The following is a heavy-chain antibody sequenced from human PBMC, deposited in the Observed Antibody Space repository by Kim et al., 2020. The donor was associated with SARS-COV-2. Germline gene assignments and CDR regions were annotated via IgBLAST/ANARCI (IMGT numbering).Heavy chain of an antibody. CDR3: AKDLSPSEWRDIVVVPAALYYYYYGMDV. Sequence: GGSLRLSCAASGFTFSSYGMHWVRQAPGKGLEWVAVISYDGSNKYYADSVKGRFTISRDNSKNTLYLQMNSLRAEDTAVYYCAKDLSPSEWRDIVVVPAALYYYYYGMDVWGQGTTVTVSS. CDR2: ISYDGSNK. D-gene: IGHD2-2*01. J-gene: IGHJ6*02. V-gene: IGHV3-30*18. CDR1: GFTFSSYG.